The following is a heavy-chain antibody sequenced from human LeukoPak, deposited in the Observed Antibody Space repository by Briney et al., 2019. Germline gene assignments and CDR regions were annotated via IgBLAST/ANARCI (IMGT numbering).Heavy chain of an antibody. CDR1: GFTFDDYG. J-gene: IGHJ4*02. Sequence: GGSLRLSCAASGFTFDDYGMSWVRQAPGKGLEWVSGINWNGGSTGYADSVKGRFTISRDNAKNSLYLQMNSLRAEDTAVYYCASGYSSSWATFDYWGRGTLVTVSS. CDR2: INWNGGST. V-gene: IGHV3-20*04. CDR3: ASGYSSSWATFDY. D-gene: IGHD6-13*01.